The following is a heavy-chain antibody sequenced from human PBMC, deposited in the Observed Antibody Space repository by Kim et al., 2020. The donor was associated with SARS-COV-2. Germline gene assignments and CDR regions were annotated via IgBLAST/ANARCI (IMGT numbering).Heavy chain of an antibody. V-gene: IGHV7-4-1*02. D-gene: IGHD6-13*01. J-gene: IGHJ5*02. Sequence: ASVKVSCKASGYTFTSYAMNWVRQAPGQGLEWMGWINTNTGNPTYAQGFTGRFVFSLDTSVSTAYLQISSLKAEDTAVYYCAAEKTIAAAGTWWFDPWGQGTLVTVSS. CDR1: GYTFTSYA. CDR3: AAEKTIAAAGTWWFDP. CDR2: INTNTGNP.